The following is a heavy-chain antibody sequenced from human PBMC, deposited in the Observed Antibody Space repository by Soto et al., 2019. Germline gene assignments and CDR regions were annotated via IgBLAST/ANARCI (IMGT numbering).Heavy chain of an antibody. D-gene: IGHD4-17*01. CDR1: GYTLTELS. V-gene: IGHV1-24*01. CDR2: FDPEDGET. CDR3: ATGPVTTGLGAFDI. Sequence: ASVKVSSKVSGYTLTELSMHWVRQAPGKGLEWMGGFDPEDGETIYAQKFQGRVTMTEDTSTDTAYMELSSLRSEDTAVYYCATGPVTTGLGAFDIWGQGTMVTVSS. J-gene: IGHJ3*02.